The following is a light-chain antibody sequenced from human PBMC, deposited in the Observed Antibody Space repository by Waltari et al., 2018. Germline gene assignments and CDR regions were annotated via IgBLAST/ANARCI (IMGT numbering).Light chain of an antibody. Sequence: QSALTQPASVSGSPGQSITISCTGTSSDVGSYIYVSWYQQHPGKAPKCMIYEVNNRSSGVSHRFSGSKSGNTASLTISGLQPEDEADYYCSSYTTSNTVVFGGGTKLTVL. CDR3: SSYTTSNTVV. CDR1: SSDVGSYIY. CDR2: EVN. V-gene: IGLV2-14*01. J-gene: IGLJ2*01.